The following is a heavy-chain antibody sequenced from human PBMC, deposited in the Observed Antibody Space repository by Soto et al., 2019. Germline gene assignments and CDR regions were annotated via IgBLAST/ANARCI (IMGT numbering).Heavy chain of an antibody. CDR2: ISGSGGTI. CDR1: GFTFSNYE. D-gene: IGHD3-22*01. J-gene: IGHJ4*02. CDR3: ARDQWLSNGYNGPFDY. Sequence: GGSLRLSCLASGFTFSNYEMSWVGQAPEKGLEWVSYISGSGGTIYYADSVKGRFTISRDNAKNSVFLQMNSLRAEDTAVYYCARDQWLSNGYNGPFDYWGQGTLVTVSS. V-gene: IGHV3-48*03.